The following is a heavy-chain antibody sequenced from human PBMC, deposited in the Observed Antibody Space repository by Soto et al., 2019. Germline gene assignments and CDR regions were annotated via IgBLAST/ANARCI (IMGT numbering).Heavy chain of an antibody. CDR1: GDSIRIASYS. J-gene: IGHJ3*01. V-gene: IGHV4-30-2*01. CDR2: ITHQGFT. D-gene: IGHD3-10*01. Sequence: QLQLQESGSGLVKTSQTLSLTCAVSGDSIRIASYSWSWIRQPPGKGLEWVAYITHQGFTYFNPSLQSRLSISVDTSKDQVSLPLTSVTAADTAVYYCAKDRGTRRGAFDVWGRGAMVTVSS. CDR3: AKDRGTRRGAFDV.